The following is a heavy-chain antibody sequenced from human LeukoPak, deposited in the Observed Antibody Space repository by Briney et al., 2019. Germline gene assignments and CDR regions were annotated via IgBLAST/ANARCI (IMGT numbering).Heavy chain of an antibody. CDR1: GYSFTSYW. CDR3: ARSKHYYDSSGYYRLDY. D-gene: IGHD3-22*01. CDR2: IYPGDSDT. V-gene: IGHV5-51*01. J-gene: IGHJ4*02. Sequence: GESLQISCKGSGYSFTSYWIGWVRQMPGKGLEWMGIIYPGDSDTRYSPSFQGQDTISADKSISTAYLQWSSLKASDTAMYYCARSKHYYDSSGYYRLDYWGQGTLVTVSS.